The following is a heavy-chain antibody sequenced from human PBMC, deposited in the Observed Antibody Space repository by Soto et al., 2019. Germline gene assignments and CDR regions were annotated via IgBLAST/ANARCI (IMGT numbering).Heavy chain of an antibody. CDR3: AKVPYDSP. CDR2: ISYNVGST. Sequence: PGGSLRLSCAASGFTFSSYAMSWVRQAPGKGLEWVSTISYNVGSTNYADSVKGRFTISRDNSKNTLYLQMNSLRAEDTAVYYCAKVPYDSPWGQGTLVTVSS. J-gene: IGHJ5*02. D-gene: IGHD3-22*01. V-gene: IGHV3-23*01. CDR1: GFTFSSYA.